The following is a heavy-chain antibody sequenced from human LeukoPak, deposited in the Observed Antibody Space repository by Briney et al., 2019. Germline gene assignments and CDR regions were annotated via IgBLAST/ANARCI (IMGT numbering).Heavy chain of an antibody. CDR3: ARRGQLGSYYYMDV. J-gene: IGHJ6*03. D-gene: IGHD5-18*01. CDR2: IYPADSNT. Sequence: GESLKISCKGSGFSFTSNWIGWVRQMPGQGLEWMGIIYPADSNTKYSPSFQGLITMSADKSVNTAYLQWSSLKASDTAMYYCARRGQLGSYYYMDVWGKGTTVTVSS. CDR1: GFSFTSNW. V-gene: IGHV5-51*01.